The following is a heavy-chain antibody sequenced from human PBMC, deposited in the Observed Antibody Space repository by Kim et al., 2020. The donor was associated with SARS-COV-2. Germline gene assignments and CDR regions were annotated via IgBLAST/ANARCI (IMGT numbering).Heavy chain of an antibody. CDR1: GFTFSSYA. D-gene: IGHD3-10*01. V-gene: IGHV3-23*01. CDR3: AGSGSYYRFYYYGMDV. Sequence: GGSLRLSCAASGFTFSSYAMSWVRQAPGKGLEWVSAISGSGGSTYYADSVKGRFTISRDNSKNTLYLQMNSLRAEDTAVYYCAGSGSYYRFYYYGMDVWGQGTTVTVSS. J-gene: IGHJ6*02. CDR2: ISGSGGST.